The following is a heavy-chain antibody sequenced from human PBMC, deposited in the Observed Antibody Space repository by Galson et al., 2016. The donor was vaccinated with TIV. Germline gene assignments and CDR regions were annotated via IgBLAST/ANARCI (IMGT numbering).Heavy chain of an antibody. Sequence: SLRLSCAASGFTFSDYYMTWIRQAPGQGLEWVVSISSTGDYTYYAGSVKGRFTISRDSAKNSLYVQMDSLRAEDSAVYYCARDLGETQTYCVGDCFLDALDLWGQGAMVTVSS. D-gene: IGHD2-21*02. J-gene: IGHJ3*01. CDR2: ISSTGDYT. CDR3: ARDLGETQTYCVGDCFLDALDL. CDR1: GFTFSDYY. V-gene: IGHV3-11*06.